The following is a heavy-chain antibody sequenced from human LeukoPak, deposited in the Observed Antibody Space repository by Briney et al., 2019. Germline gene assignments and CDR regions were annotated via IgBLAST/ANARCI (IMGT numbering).Heavy chain of an antibody. CDR2: IYSTGST. Sequence: NPSETLSLTCTVSGGSISSGGYYWSWIRQPAGKGLEWIGRIYSTGSTNYNPSLKSRVTMSVDTSKNQFSLRLRSVTAADTAVYYCARQIASAGTAGFDFWGQGALVTVSS. D-gene: IGHD6-13*01. J-gene: IGHJ4*02. V-gene: IGHV4-61*02. CDR3: ARQIASAGTAGFDF. CDR1: GGSISSGGYY.